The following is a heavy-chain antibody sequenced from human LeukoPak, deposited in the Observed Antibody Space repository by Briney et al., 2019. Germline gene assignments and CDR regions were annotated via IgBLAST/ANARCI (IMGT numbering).Heavy chain of an antibody. V-gene: IGHV3-30*03. Sequence: PGGSLRLSCVASGFTFSRYGMHWVRQAPGKGLEWAAVILYDGSNKYYADSVKGRFTISRDNAKNSLYLQMNSLRAEDTAVYYCARADGSGSQVDAFDIWGQGTMVTVSS. CDR2: ILYDGSNK. J-gene: IGHJ3*02. D-gene: IGHD3-10*01. CDR1: GFTFSRYG. CDR3: ARADGSGSQVDAFDI.